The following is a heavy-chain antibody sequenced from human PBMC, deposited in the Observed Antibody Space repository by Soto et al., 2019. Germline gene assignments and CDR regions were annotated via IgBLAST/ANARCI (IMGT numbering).Heavy chain of an antibody. Sequence: SETLSPIXPVSDGSISSYYWSRIRQPPGKGLEWIGYIYYSGSTNYNPSLKSRDTISVDTSKNQFALKLSSVTAADTAVYYCPRDRTIVATTSYYGMDVWGQGSTVTDSS. J-gene: IGHJ6*02. D-gene: IGHD5-12*01. CDR1: DGSISSYY. CDR3: PRDRTIVATTSYYGMDV. CDR2: IYYSGST. V-gene: IGHV4-59*01.